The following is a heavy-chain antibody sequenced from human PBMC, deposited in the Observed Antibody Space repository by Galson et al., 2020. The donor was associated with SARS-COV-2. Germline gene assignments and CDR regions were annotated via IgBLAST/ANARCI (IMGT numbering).Heavy chain of an antibody. CDR2: IYHSGST. J-gene: IGHJ6*02. CDR3: ARESYCSGGSCYYGMDV. V-gene: IGHV4-4*02. Sequence: SETLSLTCAVSGGSISSSNWGSWVRQPPGKGLEWIGEIYHSGSTNYNPSPKSRVTISVDKSKNQFSLKLSSVTAADTAVYYCARESYCSGGSCYYGMDVWGQGTTVTVSS. D-gene: IGHD2-15*01. CDR1: GGSISSSNW.